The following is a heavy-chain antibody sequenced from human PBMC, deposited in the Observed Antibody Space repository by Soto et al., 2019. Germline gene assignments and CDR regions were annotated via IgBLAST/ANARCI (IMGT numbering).Heavy chain of an antibody. V-gene: IGHV3-23*01. CDR3: AKDRSLAAAGIDWFDP. Sequence: EVQLLESGGGLVQPGGSLRLSCAASGFTFSSYAMSWVRQAPGKGLEWVSAISGSGGSTYCADSVKGRFTISRDNSKNTLYLQMNSLRAEDTAVYYCAKDRSLAAAGIDWFDPWGQGTLVTVSS. CDR2: ISGSGGST. CDR1: GFTFSSYA. D-gene: IGHD6-13*01. J-gene: IGHJ5*02.